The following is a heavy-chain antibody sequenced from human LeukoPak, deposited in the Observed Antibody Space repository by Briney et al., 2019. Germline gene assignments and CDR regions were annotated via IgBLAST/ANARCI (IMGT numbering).Heavy chain of an antibody. J-gene: IGHJ4*02. CDR1: GYTFTGYY. V-gene: IGHV1-2*02. D-gene: IGHD5-18*01. CDR2: INPNSGGT. Sequence: VASVKVSCKASGYTFTGYYMHWVRQAPGQGLEWMGWINPNSGGTNYAQKFQGRVTMTRDTSISTAYMELSRLRSDDTAVYYCARDGGYSYPRGFDYWGQGTLVTVSS. CDR3: ARDGGYSYPRGFDY.